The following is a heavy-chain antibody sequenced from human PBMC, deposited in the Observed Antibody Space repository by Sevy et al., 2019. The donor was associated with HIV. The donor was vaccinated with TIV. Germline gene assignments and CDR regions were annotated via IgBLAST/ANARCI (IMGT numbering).Heavy chain of an antibody. CDR3: ARVGGGGSRTSGSYYFDY. CDR2: MNPNSGNT. CDR1: GYTFTSYD. D-gene: IGHD1-26*01. Sequence: ASVKVSCKASGYTFTSYDINWVRQATGQGLEWMGWMNPNSGNTGYAQKFKGRVTMTRNTSRSTAYMELSSLRSEDTAEYYCARVGGGGSRTSGSYYFDYWGQGTLFTVSS. J-gene: IGHJ4*02. V-gene: IGHV1-8*01.